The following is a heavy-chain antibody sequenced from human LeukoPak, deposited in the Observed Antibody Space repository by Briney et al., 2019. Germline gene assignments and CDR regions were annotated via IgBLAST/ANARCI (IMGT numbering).Heavy chain of an antibody. D-gene: IGHD5-24*01. CDR3: ARERHEDGYDP. Sequence: GGSLRLSCAASGFTFSNAWMSWVRQAPGKGLEWVSAISGSGGNTYYADSVKGRFTISRDNSKNTLYLQMNSLRAEDTAVYYCARERHEDGYDPWGQGTLVTVSS. CDR1: GFTFSNAW. V-gene: IGHV3-23*01. J-gene: IGHJ5*02. CDR2: ISGSGGNT.